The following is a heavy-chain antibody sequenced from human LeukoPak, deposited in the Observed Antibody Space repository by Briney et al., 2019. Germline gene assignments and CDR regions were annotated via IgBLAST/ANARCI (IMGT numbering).Heavy chain of an antibody. V-gene: IGHV3-30*02. Sequence: PGGSLRLSCAASGFTFSSYGMHWVRQAPGKGLEWVAFIRYDGSNKYYADSVKGRFTISRDTSKNTLYLQMNSLRAEDTAVYYCASEVGATGDYWGQGTLVTVSS. CDR1: GFTFSSYG. CDR2: IRYDGSNK. J-gene: IGHJ4*02. CDR3: ASEVGATGDY. D-gene: IGHD1-26*01.